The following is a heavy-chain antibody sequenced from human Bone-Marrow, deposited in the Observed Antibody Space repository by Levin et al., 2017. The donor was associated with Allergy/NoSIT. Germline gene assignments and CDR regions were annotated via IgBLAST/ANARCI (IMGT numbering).Heavy chain of an antibody. Sequence: QTGGSLRLSCAASGFTFSSYAMHWVRQAPGKGLEWVAVISYDGSNKYYADSVKGRFTISRDNSKNTLYLQMNSLRAEDTAVYYCARGRLGYCSGGSCYREYFQHWGQGTLVTVSS. J-gene: IGHJ1*01. CDR2: ISYDGSNK. CDR1: GFTFSSYA. D-gene: IGHD2-15*01. CDR3: ARGRLGYCSGGSCYREYFQH. V-gene: IGHV3-30-3*01.